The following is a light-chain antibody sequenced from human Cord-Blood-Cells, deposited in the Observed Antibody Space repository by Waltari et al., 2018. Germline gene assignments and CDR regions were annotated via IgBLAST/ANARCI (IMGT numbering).Light chain of an antibody. J-gene: IGLJ3*02. CDR2: EGS. Sequence: QSALTQPASVSGSPGQSITIPCTGTRSDVGCYTFVSWYQQHPGKAPKLMIYEGSKRPSGVSNRFSGPKSGNTASLTISGLQAEDEADYYCCSYAGSWVFGGGTKLTVL. CDR1: RSDVGCYTF. V-gene: IGLV2-23*01. CDR3: CSYAGSWV.